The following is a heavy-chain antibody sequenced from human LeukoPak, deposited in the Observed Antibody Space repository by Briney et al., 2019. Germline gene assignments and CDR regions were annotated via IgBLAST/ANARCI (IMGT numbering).Heavy chain of an antibody. CDR1: GGTFSSYA. V-gene: IGHV1-69*04. J-gene: IGHJ4*02. CDR3: AREVAGMVFDY. D-gene: IGHD6-19*01. CDR2: ISPILGIA. Sequence: SVKVSCKASGGTFSSYAISWVRQAPGQGLEWMGRISPILGIANYAQKFQGRVTITADKSTSTAYMELSSLRSEDTAVYYCAREVAGMVFDYWGQGTLVTVSS.